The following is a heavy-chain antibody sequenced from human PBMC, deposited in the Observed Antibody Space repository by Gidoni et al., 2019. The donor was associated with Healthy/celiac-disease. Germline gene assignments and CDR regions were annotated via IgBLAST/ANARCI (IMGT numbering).Heavy chain of an antibody. Sequence: QVQLVESGGGVVQPGRSLRLHCAASGFTFSSYGMHWVRQAPGTGLEWVAVISYDGSNKYYADSVKGRFTISRDNSKNTLYLQMNSLRAEDTAVYYCAKDSIGRGWFDPWGQGTLVTVSS. J-gene: IGHJ5*02. CDR1: GFTFSSYG. CDR2: ISYDGSNK. CDR3: AKDSIGRGWFDP. V-gene: IGHV3-30*18. D-gene: IGHD6-6*01.